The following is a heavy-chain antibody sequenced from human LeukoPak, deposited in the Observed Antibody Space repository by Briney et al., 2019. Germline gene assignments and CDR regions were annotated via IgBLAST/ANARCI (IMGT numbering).Heavy chain of an antibody. Sequence: GGSLRLSCAASGFTFASNAMSWVRQVPGKGLEWVSSITGSVGSTYYADSVKDRFTISRDISKNTLYLQMNSLRAEDTAVYYCAKAPYSSSWGIDYWGQGTLVTVSS. CDR3: AKAPYSSSWGIDY. J-gene: IGHJ4*02. V-gene: IGHV3-23*01. D-gene: IGHD6-13*01. CDR1: GFTFASNA. CDR2: ITGSVGST.